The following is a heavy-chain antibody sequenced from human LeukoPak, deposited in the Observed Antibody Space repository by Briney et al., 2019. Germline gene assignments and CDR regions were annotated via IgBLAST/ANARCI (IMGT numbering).Heavy chain of an antibody. CDR1: GGSISSGGYC. CDR2: IYYSGST. Sequence: SQTLSLTCTVSGGSISSGGYCWSWIRQHPGKGLEWIGYIYYSGSTYYNPSLKSRVTISVDTSKNQFSLKLSSVTAADTAVYYCARGDSSSWYSYYYGMDVWGQGTTVTVSS. V-gene: IGHV4-31*03. J-gene: IGHJ6*02. CDR3: ARGDSSSWYSYYYGMDV. D-gene: IGHD6-13*01.